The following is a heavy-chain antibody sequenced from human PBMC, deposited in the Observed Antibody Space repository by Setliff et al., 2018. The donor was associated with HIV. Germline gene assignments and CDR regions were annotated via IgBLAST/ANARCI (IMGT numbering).Heavy chain of an antibody. V-gene: IGHV4-59*11. D-gene: IGHD3-3*01. CDR3: ARDPVPQKRNNFWSGYSDY. CDR1: GGSISSHY. CDR2: IYYSGGT. Sequence: SETLSLTCTVSGGSISSHYWSWIRQPPGKGLEWIGSIYYSGGTNYNPSLKSRVTISVDTSKNQFSLKLSSVTAADTAVYYCARDPVPQKRNNFWSGYSDYWGQGTLVTVSS. J-gene: IGHJ4*02.